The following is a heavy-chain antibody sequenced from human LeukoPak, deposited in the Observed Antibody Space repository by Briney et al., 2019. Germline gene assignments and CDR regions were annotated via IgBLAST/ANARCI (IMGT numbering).Heavy chain of an antibody. CDR3: AIFHGEVVPAAQADWFDP. CDR1: GGTFSSYA. Sequence: SVKVSCKASGGTFSSYAISWVRQAPGQGLEWMGGIIPIFGTANYAQKFQGRVTITADESTSTAYMELSSLRSEDTAVYYCAIFHGEVVPAAQADWFDPWGQGTLVTVSS. CDR2: IIPIFGTA. V-gene: IGHV1-69*13. D-gene: IGHD2-2*01. J-gene: IGHJ5*02.